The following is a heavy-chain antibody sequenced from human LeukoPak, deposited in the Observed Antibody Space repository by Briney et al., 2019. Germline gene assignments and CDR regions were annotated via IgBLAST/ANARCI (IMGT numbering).Heavy chain of an antibody. CDR3: ARERDIVASYYFDY. D-gene: IGHD5-12*01. J-gene: IGHJ4*02. V-gene: IGHV1-2*04. Sequence: ASVKVPCKASGYTFTGYYMHWVRQAPGQGLEWMGWINPNSGGTNYAQKFQGWVTMTRDTSISTAYMELSRLRSDDTAVYYCARERDIVASYYFDYWGQGTLVTVSS. CDR2: INPNSGGT. CDR1: GYTFTGYY.